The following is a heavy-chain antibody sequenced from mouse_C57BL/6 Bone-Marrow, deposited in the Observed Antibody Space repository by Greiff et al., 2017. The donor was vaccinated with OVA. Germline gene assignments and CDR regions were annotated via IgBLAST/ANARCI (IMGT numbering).Heavy chain of an antibody. CDR1: GYTFTRYG. CDR3: ARKTTVVPYFDY. V-gene: IGHV1-58*01. CDR2: IYIGHGYT. Sequence: EVQLQQSGAELVRPGSSVKMSCKTSGYTFTRYGINWVKQRPGQGLEWIGYIYIGHGYTEYNEKFKGKATLTSDTSSITADRQLSSQTSEDSAIYFCARKTTVVPYFDYWGQGTTLTVSS. J-gene: IGHJ2*01. D-gene: IGHD1-1*01.